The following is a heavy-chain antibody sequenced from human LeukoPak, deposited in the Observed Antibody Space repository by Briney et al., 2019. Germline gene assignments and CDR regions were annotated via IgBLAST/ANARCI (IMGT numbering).Heavy chain of an antibody. CDR1: GYTFTDYY. D-gene: IGHD3-22*01. CDR2: IEPNSGGT. J-gene: IGHJ3*02. CDR3: ARAGVWDYDDSSGYHNGAFDI. Sequence: GESLKISCKASGYTFTDYYMHWVRQAPGQGLEWMGWIEPNSGGTNYAQKFQGRVSMTRDTSISTAYMELSRLRSDDTAVYYCARAGVWDYDDSSGYHNGAFDIWGQGTMVTVSS. V-gene: IGHV1-2*02.